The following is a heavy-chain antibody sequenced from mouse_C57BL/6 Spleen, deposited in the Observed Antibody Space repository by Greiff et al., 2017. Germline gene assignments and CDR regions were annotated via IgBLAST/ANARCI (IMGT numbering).Heavy chain of an antibody. Sequence: VQLQQPGAELVRPGSSVKLSCKASGYTFTSYWMHWVKQRPIQGLEWIGNIDPSDSETHYNQKFKDKATLTVDKSSSTAYMQLSSLTSEDSAVYYCARRNCSKGDYAMDHWGQGTSVTVSS. CDR2: IDPSDSET. CDR3: ARRNCSKGDYAMDH. D-gene: IGHD2-5*01. J-gene: IGHJ4*01. V-gene: IGHV1-52*01. CDR1: GYTFTSYW.